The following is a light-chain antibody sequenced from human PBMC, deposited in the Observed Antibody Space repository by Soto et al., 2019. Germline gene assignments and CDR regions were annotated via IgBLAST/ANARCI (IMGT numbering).Light chain of an antibody. Sequence: EIVLTESPGTLSLSPGERATLSCRASQSVSSYLAWYQQKPGQAPRLLIYDASNRATGIPARFSGSGSGTDFTLTISSLGPEDFAVYYCQQRSNPVTFGQGTKVDIK. CDR3: QQRSNPVT. V-gene: IGKV3-11*01. CDR1: QSVSSY. J-gene: IGKJ1*01. CDR2: DAS.